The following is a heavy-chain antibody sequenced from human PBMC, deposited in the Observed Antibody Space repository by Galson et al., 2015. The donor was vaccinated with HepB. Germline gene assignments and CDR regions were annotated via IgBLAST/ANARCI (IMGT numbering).Heavy chain of an antibody. J-gene: IGHJ4*02. CDR1: GFPFSNYA. V-gene: IGHV3-23*01. CDR2: ISGSGGST. CDR3: AKPKLWYSSGWSYYFDY. Sequence: SLRLSCAASGFPFSNYAMSWVRQAPGKGLEWVSAISGSGGSTYYADSVKGRFTISRDNSKNTLYLQMNSLRAEDTAVYYCAKPKLWYSSGWSYYFDYWGQGTLVTVSS. D-gene: IGHD6-19*01.